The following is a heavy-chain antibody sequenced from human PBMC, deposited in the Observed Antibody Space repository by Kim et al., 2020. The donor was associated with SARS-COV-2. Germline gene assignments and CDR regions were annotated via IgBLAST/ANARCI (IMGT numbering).Heavy chain of an antibody. CDR3: ARPEGYYGSGSYYKGSDAFDI. CDR1: GYSFTSYW. Sequence: GESLKISCKGSGYSFTSYWIGWVRQTPGKGLEWMGIIYPGDSDTRYSPSFQGQVTISADKSISTTYLQWSSLKASDTAMYYCARPEGYYGSGSYYKGSDAFDIWGQGTMVTVSS. CDR2: IYPGDSDT. J-gene: IGHJ3*02. D-gene: IGHD3-10*01. V-gene: IGHV5-51*01.